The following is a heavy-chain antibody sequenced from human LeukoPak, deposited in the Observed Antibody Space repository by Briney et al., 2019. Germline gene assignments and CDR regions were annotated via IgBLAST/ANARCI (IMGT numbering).Heavy chain of an antibody. V-gene: IGHV3-7*03. CDR3: ASTGYSSSWYPDRPEYFQH. J-gene: IGHJ1*01. CDR2: IKQDGSEK. Sequence: PGGSLRLSCAASGFTFSSYWMSWVRQAPGKGLEWVANIKQDGSEKYYVDSVKGRFTISRDNSKNTLYLQMNSLRAEDTAVYYCASTGYSSSWYPDRPEYFQHWGQGTLVTVSS. CDR1: GFTFSSYW. D-gene: IGHD6-13*01.